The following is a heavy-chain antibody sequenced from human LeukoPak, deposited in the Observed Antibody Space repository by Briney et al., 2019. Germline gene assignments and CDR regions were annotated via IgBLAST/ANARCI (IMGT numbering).Heavy chain of an antibody. CDR1: GFTFRNYS. CDR2: INSRSSYI. J-gene: IGHJ4*02. Sequence: GGSLRLSCAASGFTFRNYSMQWVRQAPGKGLEWVSSINSRSSYIHYADSVKGRFTISRDNAKNSLFLQMNSLRAEDTAVYYCARDKYSSSWFADYWGQGTPVTVSS. CDR3: ARDKYSSSWFADY. V-gene: IGHV3-21*01. D-gene: IGHD2-2*01.